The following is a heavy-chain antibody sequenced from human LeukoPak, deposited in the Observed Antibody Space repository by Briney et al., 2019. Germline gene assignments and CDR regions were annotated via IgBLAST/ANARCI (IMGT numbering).Heavy chain of an antibody. D-gene: IGHD3-10*01. V-gene: IGHV3-23*01. CDR3: ARAFGEWNLQTPSWYFAL. J-gene: IGHJ2*01. CDR1: GFTFSSYA. Sequence: GGSLRLSCAASGFTFSSYAMSWVRQAPGKGLEWVSAISGSGGSTYYADSVKGRFTISRDNAKNSLYLQMNSLRAEDTAVYYCARAFGEWNLQTPSWYFALWGRRTLVTVSS. CDR2: ISGSGGST.